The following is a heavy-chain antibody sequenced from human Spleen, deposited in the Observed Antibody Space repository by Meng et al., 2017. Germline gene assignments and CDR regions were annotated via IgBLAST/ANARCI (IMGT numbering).Heavy chain of an antibody. CDR1: GGSFSVYY. V-gene: IGHV4-34*01. J-gene: IGHJ4*02. D-gene: IGHD2-15*01. CDR3: ARDHPSGGGTQFDY. Sequence: SQTLSLTCAVYGGSFSVYYWSWIRQPPGKGLEWIGSIYHSGSTYYNPSLKSRVTISVDTSKNQFSLKLSSVTAADTAVYYCARDHPSGGGTQFDYWGQGTLVTVSS. CDR2: IYHSGST.